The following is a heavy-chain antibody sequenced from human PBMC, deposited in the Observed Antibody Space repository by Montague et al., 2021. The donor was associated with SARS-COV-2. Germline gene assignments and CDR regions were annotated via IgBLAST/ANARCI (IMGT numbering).Heavy chain of an antibody. CDR2: IGTAGDT. D-gene: IGHD1-7*01. Sequence: SLRLSCAASGFTFSSYDMHWVRQATGKGLEWVSAIGTAGDTYYPGSVKGRFTISRENAKNSLYLQMSSLRAGDTAVYYCAGSQGITGTTHYYYGMDVWGQGTTVTVSS. V-gene: IGHV3-13*04. CDR1: GFTFSSYD. CDR3: AGSQGITGTTHYYYGMDV. J-gene: IGHJ6*02.